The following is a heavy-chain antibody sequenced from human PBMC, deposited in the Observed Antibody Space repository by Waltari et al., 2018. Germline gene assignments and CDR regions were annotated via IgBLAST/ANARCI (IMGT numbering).Heavy chain of an antibody. CDR2: INHSGST. V-gene: IGHV4-34*01. Sequence: QVQLQQWGAGLLKPSETLSLTCAVYGGSFSGYYWSWIRQPPGKGLEWIGEINHSGSTNYNPSLKSRVTISVDTSKNQFSRKLSAVTAADTAVYYCARGPIVLRVYASQYNWFDPWGQGTLVTVSS. J-gene: IGHJ5*02. CDR3: ARGPIVLRVYASQYNWFDP. D-gene: IGHD2-8*01. CDR1: GGSFSGYY.